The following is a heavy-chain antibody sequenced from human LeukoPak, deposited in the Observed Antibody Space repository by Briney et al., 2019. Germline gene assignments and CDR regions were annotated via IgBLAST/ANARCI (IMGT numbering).Heavy chain of an antibody. J-gene: IGHJ5*02. V-gene: IGHV4-59*01. D-gene: IGHD2-2*01. Sequence: SETLSLTCTVSGGSISSYYWSWIRQPPGKGLEWIGYIYCSGSTNYNPSLKSRVTISVDTSKNQFSLKLSSVTAADTAVYYCARGAYCSSTSCSSWFAPWGQGTLVTVSS. CDR1: GGSISSYY. CDR2: IYCSGST. CDR3: ARGAYCSSTSCSSWFAP.